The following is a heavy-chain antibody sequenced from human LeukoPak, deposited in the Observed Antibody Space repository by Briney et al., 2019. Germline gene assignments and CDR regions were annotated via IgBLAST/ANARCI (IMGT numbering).Heavy chain of an antibody. J-gene: IGHJ4*02. Sequence: GGSLRLSCVSSGFIFTNYWMHWVRQVPGKGPVWVGRIDKEGSAAFYAESVKGRFTISRDNVKSTVYLQMNSLTAEDTAVYHCARGGYSGSYYKFDWGQGTLVTVSS. CDR1: GFIFTNYW. CDR3: ARGGYSGSYYKFD. D-gene: IGHD1-26*01. V-gene: IGHV3-74*01. CDR2: IDKEGSAA.